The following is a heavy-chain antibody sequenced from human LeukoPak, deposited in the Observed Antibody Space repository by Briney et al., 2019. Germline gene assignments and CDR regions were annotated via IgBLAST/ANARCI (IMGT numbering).Heavy chain of an antibody. Sequence: SETLSLTCSVSGASISSYYWNWIRQPPGKGLEWIGFIDHSGSTNYYPSLKSRVTMSIDTSKNQFSLKLSAVTAADTAVYYCARVKITIFGVVLRNWFDPWGQGTLVTVSS. J-gene: IGHJ5*02. D-gene: IGHD3-3*01. CDR1: GASISSYY. V-gene: IGHV4-59*08. CDR3: ARVKITIFGVVLRNWFDP. CDR2: IDHSGST.